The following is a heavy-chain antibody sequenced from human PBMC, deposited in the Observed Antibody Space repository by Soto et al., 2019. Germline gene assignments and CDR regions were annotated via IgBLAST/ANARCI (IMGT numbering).Heavy chain of an antibody. Sequence: QVQLVQSGAEVKKPGSSVKVSCKASGGTFSSYAISWVRQAPGQGLEWMGGIIPIFGTANYAQKFQGRVTITANKSTSTAYMELSSLRSEDTAVYYWARAPSGGFTPDYWGQGTLVTVSS. D-gene: IGHD2-15*01. V-gene: IGHV1-69*06. CDR3: ARAPSGGFTPDY. CDR1: GGTFSSYA. J-gene: IGHJ4*02. CDR2: IIPIFGTA.